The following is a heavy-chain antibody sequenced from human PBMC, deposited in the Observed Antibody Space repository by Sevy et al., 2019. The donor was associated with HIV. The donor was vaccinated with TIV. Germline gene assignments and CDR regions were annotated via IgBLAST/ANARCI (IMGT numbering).Heavy chain of an antibody. CDR1: GFTVSTYA. J-gene: IGHJ4*02. Sequence: GGSLRLSFAASGFTVSTYAINWVRQAPGEGLGGVSAITGCGDSTYYGDYVKGRFTISRDNSKNVVYLQMNSLRAEDTAVYYCGAADTSLVTDLDYWGQGTLVTVSS. V-gene: IGHV3-23*01. CDR2: ITGCGDST. CDR3: GAADTSLVTDLDY. D-gene: IGHD5-18*01.